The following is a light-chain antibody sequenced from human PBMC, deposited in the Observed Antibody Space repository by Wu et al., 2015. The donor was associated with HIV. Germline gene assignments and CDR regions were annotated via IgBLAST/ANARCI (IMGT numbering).Light chain of an antibody. Sequence: DIQMTQSPSILSASVGDRVTIPCRASQSIDSWLAWYQQKPGKAPKILIYKTSTLQSGVPSRFSGSGSGTEFTLTISSLQPDDFATYYCQQYNSYLWTFGQGTKVEIK. V-gene: IGKV1-5*03. J-gene: IGKJ1*01. CDR2: KTS. CDR3: QQYNSYLWT. CDR1: QSIDSW.